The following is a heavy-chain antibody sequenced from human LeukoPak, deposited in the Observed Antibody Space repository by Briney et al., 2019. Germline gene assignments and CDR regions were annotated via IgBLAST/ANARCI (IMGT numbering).Heavy chain of an antibody. CDR2: INSDGSNI. Sequence: GGSLRLSCAASGFTLSSYWMHWVRQAPGEGLVWVSRINSDGSNINYADSVKGRFTISRDNSKNTLFLQINSLRAEDSAVYYCAIDRERDPSVYYLVGGQGTLITVSS. CDR1: GFTLSSYW. CDR3: AIDRERDPSVYYLV. D-gene: IGHD3-22*01. V-gene: IGHV3-74*01. J-gene: IGHJ4*02.